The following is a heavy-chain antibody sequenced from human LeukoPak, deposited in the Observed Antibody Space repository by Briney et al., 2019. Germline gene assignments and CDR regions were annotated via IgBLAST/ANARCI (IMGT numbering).Heavy chain of an antibody. Sequence: GSLRLSCAASGFTFSSYTMNWVRQAPGKGLEWVSSITSGNNIYYADSVKGRFTISRDNAKNSLYLEMNSLRAEDTAVYYCARECASSRFDPWGQGTLVTVSS. D-gene: IGHD6-13*01. CDR3: ARECASSRFDP. J-gene: IGHJ5*02. V-gene: IGHV3-21*01. CDR1: GFTFSSYT. CDR2: ITSGNNI.